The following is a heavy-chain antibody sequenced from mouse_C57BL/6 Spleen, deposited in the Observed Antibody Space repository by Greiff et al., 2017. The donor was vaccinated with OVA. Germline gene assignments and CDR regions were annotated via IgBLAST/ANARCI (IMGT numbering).Heavy chain of an antibody. CDR1: GYTFTNYW. D-gene: IGHD3-2*02. V-gene: IGHV1-63*01. Sequence: LQESGAELVRPGTSVKMSCKASGYTFTNYWIGWAKQRPGHGLEWIGDIYPGGGYTNYNEKFKGKATLTADKSSSTAYMQFSSLTSEDSAIYYCARLGAQANYFDYWGQGTTLTVSS. CDR3: ARLGAQANYFDY. CDR2: IYPGGGYT. J-gene: IGHJ2*01.